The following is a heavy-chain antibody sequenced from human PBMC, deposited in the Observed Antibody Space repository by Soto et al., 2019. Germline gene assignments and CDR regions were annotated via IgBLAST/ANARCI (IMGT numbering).Heavy chain of an antibody. D-gene: IGHD3-10*02. CDR1: GGSISSYY. Sequence: SETLSLTCTVSGGSISSYYLSWIRQPPGKGLEWIGYIYYSGSTNYNPSLKSRVTISVDTSKNQFSLKLSSVTAADTAVYYCARDRVSGGGQPYYYYGMDVWGQGTTVTVSS. CDR2: IYYSGST. J-gene: IGHJ6*02. V-gene: IGHV4-59*01. CDR3: ARDRVSGGGQPYYYYGMDV.